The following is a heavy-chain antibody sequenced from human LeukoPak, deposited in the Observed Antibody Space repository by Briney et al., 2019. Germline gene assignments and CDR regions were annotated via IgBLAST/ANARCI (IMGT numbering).Heavy chain of an antibody. J-gene: IGHJ6*03. CDR1: GGSISSSSYY. D-gene: IGHD5-18*01. Sequence: SETLSLTCTVSGGSISSSSYYWGWIRQPPGKGLEWIGSIYYNGSTYYNPSLKSRVTISVDTSKNQFSLKLSSVTAADTAVYYCARAGDTDAGYYYYYMDVWGKGTTVTISS. CDR3: ARAGDTDAGYYYYYMDV. V-gene: IGHV4-39*07. CDR2: IYYNGST.